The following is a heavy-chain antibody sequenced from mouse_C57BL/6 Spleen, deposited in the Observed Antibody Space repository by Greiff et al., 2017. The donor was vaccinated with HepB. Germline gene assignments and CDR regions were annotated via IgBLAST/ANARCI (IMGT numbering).Heavy chain of an antibody. CDR1: GYAFSSSW. V-gene: IGHV1-82*01. Sequence: VQLQQSGPELVKPGASVKISCKASGYAFSSSWMNWVKQRPGKGLEWIGRIYPGDGDTNYNGKFKGKATLTADKSSSTADMQLSSLTSEDSAVYFCARWHPGDYWGQGTTLTVSS. D-gene: IGHD3-1*01. J-gene: IGHJ2*01. CDR3: ARWHPGDY. CDR2: IYPGDGDT.